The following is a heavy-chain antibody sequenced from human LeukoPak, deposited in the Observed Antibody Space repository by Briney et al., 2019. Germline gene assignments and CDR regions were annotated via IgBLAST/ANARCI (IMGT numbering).Heavy chain of an antibody. D-gene: IGHD2-2*01. V-gene: IGHV4-4*07. CDR2: ININGNT. CDR1: GDSNSNF. J-gene: IGHJ4*02. CDR3: TRDSCSIGCYPQY. Sequence: SETLSLTCTVSGDSNSNFWGWIRQPAGKGLEWIGRININGNTNYNPSLKSRVTMSVDTSKNQFSLKLYSVTAADTAVYYCTRDSCSIGCYPQYWGQGTLVTVSS.